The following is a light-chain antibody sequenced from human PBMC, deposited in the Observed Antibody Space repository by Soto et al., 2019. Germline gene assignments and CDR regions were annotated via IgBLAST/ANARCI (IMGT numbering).Light chain of an antibody. Sequence: DIQVTHSPSSLSASVGDRVTITFLASQSISRHLNWYQQKPGKAPKLLINIASSLQSGVPSRFSGSGSGTDFTLTISNVQPEDFATYYCQQSYSSPPLTFGGGTKVDIK. CDR2: IAS. J-gene: IGKJ4*01. V-gene: IGKV1-39*01. CDR3: QQSYSSPPLT. CDR1: QSISRH.